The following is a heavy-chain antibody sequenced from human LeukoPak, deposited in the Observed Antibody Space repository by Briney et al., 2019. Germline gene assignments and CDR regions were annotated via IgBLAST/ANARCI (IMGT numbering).Heavy chain of an antibody. D-gene: IGHD3-22*01. CDR3: TGDNFDSSVKFDY. CDR2: IRSKANNYAT. CDR1: GFTFSSYA. V-gene: IGHV3-73*01. J-gene: IGHJ4*02. Sequence: GGSLRLSCAASGFTFSSYAMSWVRQASGKGLEWVGRIRSKANNYATAYAASVKGRFTISRDDSKNTAYLQMNSLKTEDTAVYYCTGDNFDSSVKFDYWGQGTLVTVSS.